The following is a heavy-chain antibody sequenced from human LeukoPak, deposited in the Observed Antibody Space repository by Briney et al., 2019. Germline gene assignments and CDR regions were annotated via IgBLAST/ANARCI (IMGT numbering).Heavy chain of an antibody. V-gene: IGHV3-53*01. CDR3: ARGTQFDP. Sequence: GGSLRLSCAASGFTFSNNWMTWVRQAPGKGLEWVSVIYSGGSTYYADSVKGRFTISRDNSKNTLYLQMNSLRAEDTAVYYCARGTQFDPWGQGTLVTVSS. CDR1: GFTFSNNW. D-gene: IGHD3/OR15-3a*01. J-gene: IGHJ5*02. CDR2: IYSGGST.